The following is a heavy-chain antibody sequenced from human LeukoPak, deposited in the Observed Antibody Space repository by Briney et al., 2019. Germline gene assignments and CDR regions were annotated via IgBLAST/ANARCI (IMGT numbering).Heavy chain of an antibody. Sequence: SETLSLTCTVSGGSICSYYWSWIRQPPGKGLEGIGYIYYSGSTNYNPSLKSRVTISVDTSKNQFSLKLSSVTAADTAVYYCARVDSSNWYEYRGYFDYWGQGTLVSVSS. CDR1: GGSICSYY. J-gene: IGHJ4*02. CDR2: IYYSGST. D-gene: IGHD6-13*01. V-gene: IGHV4-59*01. CDR3: ARVDSSNWYEYRGYFDY.